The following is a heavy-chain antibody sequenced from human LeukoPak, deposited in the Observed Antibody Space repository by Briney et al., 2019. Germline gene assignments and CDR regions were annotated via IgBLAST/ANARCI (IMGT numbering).Heavy chain of an antibody. V-gene: IGHV3-30*04. CDR2: ISYDGSNK. CDR3: ARGRATVTTDAFDI. J-gene: IGHJ3*02. CDR1: GFTFSTYA. D-gene: IGHD4-17*01. Sequence: GGSLRLSCAASGFTFSTYAMHWVRQAPGKGLEWVALISYDGSNKYYADSVKGRFTISRDNAKNSLYLQMNSLRAEDTAVYYCARGRATVTTDAFDIWGQGTMVTVSS.